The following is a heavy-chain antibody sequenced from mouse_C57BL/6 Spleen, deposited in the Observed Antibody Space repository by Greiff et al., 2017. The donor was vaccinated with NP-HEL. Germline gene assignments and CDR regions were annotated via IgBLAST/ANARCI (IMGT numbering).Heavy chain of an antibody. CDR2: IYPGDGDT. CDR1: GYAFSSYW. J-gene: IGHJ2*01. CDR3: AIGGSSYDYFDY. D-gene: IGHD1-1*01. Sequence: QVQLKQSGAELVKPGASVKISCKASGYAFSSYWMNWVKQRPGKGLEWIGQIYPGDGDTNYNGKFKGKATLTADKSSSTAYMQLSSLTSEDSAVYFCAIGGSSYDYFDYWGQGTTLTVSS. V-gene: IGHV1-80*01.